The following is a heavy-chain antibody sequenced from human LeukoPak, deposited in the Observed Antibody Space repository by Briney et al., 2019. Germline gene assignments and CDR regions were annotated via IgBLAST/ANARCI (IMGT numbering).Heavy chain of an antibody. Sequence: GGSLRLSCAASGFTFSSYARSWVRQAPGKGLEWVSAISGSGGSTYYADSVKGRFTISRDNSKNTMYLQMNSLRAEDTAVYYCAKDSGGLLWFGDFDPGYWGQGTLVTVSS. CDR2: ISGSGGST. CDR1: GFTFSSYA. D-gene: IGHD3-10*01. CDR3: AKDSGGLLWFGDFDPGY. J-gene: IGHJ4*02. V-gene: IGHV3-23*01.